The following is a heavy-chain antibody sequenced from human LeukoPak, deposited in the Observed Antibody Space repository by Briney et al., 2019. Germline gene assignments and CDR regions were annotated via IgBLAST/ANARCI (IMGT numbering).Heavy chain of an antibody. CDR1: GFTFSSYA. V-gene: IGHV3-23*01. Sequence: GGSLRLSCAASGFTFSSYAMSWVRQAPGKGLEWVSAISGSGGSTYYADSVKGRFTISRDNSKNTLYLQMNSLRAEDTAVYYCARGHSSSWYLGAFDIWGQGTMVTVSS. CDR2: ISGSGGST. CDR3: ARGHSSSWYLGAFDI. J-gene: IGHJ3*02. D-gene: IGHD6-13*01.